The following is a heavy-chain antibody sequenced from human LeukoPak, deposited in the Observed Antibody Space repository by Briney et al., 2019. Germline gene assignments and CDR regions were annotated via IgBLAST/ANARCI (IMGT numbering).Heavy chain of an antibody. CDR1: GYTFTSYA. D-gene: IGHD6-19*01. J-gene: IGHJ3*02. CDR2: ISTNTGNP. Sequence: ASVKVSCKASGYTFTSYAMNWVRQAPGQGLEWMGWISTNTGNPTYAQGFTGRFVFSLDTSVSTAYLQISSLKAEDTAMYYCARDIAVAAFDIWGQGTTVTVSS. CDR3: ARDIAVAAFDI. V-gene: IGHV7-4-1*02.